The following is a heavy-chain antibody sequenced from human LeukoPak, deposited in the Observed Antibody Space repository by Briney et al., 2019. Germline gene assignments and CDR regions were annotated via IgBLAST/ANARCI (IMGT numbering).Heavy chain of an antibody. CDR3: TTAGKFYYGSGSPSWFDP. V-gene: IGHV1-69-2*01. CDR2: VDPEDGET. D-gene: IGHD3-10*01. Sequence: GASVKVSCKASGYSFTDYFMHWVQQAPGKGLEWMGRVDPEDGETIYGEKFQGRVTITADTSTDTAYMELSSLRSEDTAVYCCTTAGKFYYGSGSPSWFDPWGQGTLVTVSS. J-gene: IGHJ5*02. CDR1: GYSFTDYF.